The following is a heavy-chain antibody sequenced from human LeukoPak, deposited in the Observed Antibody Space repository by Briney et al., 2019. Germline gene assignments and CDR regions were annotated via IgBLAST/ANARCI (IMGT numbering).Heavy chain of an antibody. D-gene: IGHD6-13*01. CDR1: GFTFSSYA. V-gene: IGHV3-30-3*01. CDR3: ARGRRAAGSLDY. Sequence: GGSLRLSCAASGFTFSSYAMHWVRQAPGKGLEWVAVISYDGSNKYYADSVKGRFTISRDNSKNTLYLQMNSLRAEDTAVYYCARGRRAAGSLDYWGQGTLVTVSS. CDR2: ISYDGSNK. J-gene: IGHJ4*02.